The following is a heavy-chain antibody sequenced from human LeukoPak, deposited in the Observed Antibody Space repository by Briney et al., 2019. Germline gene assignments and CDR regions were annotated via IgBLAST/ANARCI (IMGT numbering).Heavy chain of an antibody. J-gene: IGHJ4*02. V-gene: IGHV4-4*07. D-gene: IGHD5-18*01. Sequence: PSETLSLTCTVSGGSISSYYWSWIRQPAGKGLEWIGRIYTSGSTNYNPSLKSRVTMSVDTSKNQFSLKLSSVTAADTAVYYCARDHSRYSYEYYFDYWGQGTLVTVSS. CDR2: IYTSGST. CDR1: GGSISSYY. CDR3: ARDHSRYSYEYYFDY.